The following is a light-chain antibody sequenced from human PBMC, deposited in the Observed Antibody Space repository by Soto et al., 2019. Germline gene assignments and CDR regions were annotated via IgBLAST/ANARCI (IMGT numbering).Light chain of an antibody. J-gene: IGKJ1*01. CDR1: QSISSW. CDR3: QQYNSYSQT. Sequence: DIQITQTPSTLSSSVGDRFTITCLASQSISSWLAWYQQKPGKAPKLLIYDASSLESGVPSRFSGSGSGTEFTLTISSLQPDDFATYYCQQYNSYSQTFGQGTKVDIK. CDR2: DAS. V-gene: IGKV1-5*01.